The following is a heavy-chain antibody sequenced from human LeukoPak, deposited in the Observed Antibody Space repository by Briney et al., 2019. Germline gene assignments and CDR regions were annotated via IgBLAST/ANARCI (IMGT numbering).Heavy chain of an antibody. CDR3: ARDRGGMATPDRY. J-gene: IGHJ4*02. Sequence: ASVKVSCQASGYTFKSYGISWVRQAPGQGLEWMGWISAYNGNTNYAQKLQGRVTMTTDTSTSPAYMKLRSLRSDDTAVYYCARDRGGMATPDRYWGQGTLVTVSS. CDR1: GYTFKSYG. V-gene: IGHV1-18*01. CDR2: ISAYNGNT. D-gene: IGHD5-24*01.